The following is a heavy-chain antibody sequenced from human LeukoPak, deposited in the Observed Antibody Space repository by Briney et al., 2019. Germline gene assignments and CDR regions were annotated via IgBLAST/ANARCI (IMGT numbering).Heavy chain of an antibody. CDR3: AKNGGPHGMDV. CDR1: GFTFSSYG. V-gene: IGHV3-33*06. Sequence: PGGSLRLSCAASGFTFSSYGMHWVRQAPGKGLEWVAVIWYDGSKKYYADSVKGRFTISRDNSKNTLYLQMNSLRAEDTAVYYCAKNGGPHGMDVWGLGTTVTVSS. J-gene: IGHJ6*02. D-gene: IGHD3-16*01. CDR2: IWYDGSKK.